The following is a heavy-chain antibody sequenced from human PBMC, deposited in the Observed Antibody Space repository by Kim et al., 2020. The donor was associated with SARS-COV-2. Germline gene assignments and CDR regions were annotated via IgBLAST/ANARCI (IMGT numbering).Heavy chain of an antibody. V-gene: IGHV3-64D*06. J-gene: IGHJ4*02. Sequence: GGSLRLSCSASGFTFSSYGMHWVRQAPGKGLEYVSGISNNGGSTYNADSVKGRFTISRDNSKNTLYLQMSSLRAEDTAVYYCVKNLHNYYFDYWGQGTLVTVSS. CDR1: GFTFSSYG. D-gene: IGHD1-1*01. CDR3: VKNLHNYYFDY. CDR2: ISNNGGST.